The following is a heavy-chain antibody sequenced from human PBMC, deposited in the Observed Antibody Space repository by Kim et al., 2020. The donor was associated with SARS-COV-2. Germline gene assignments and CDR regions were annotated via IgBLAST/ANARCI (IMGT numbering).Heavy chain of an antibody. Sequence: GGSLRLSCAASGFTFSSYAMHWVRQAPGKGLEWVAVISYDGSNKYYADSVKGRFTISRDNSKNTLYLQMNSLRAEDTAVYYCARGRGGSAAAGTLPGNYWGQGTLVTVSS. CDR1: GFTFSSYA. J-gene: IGHJ4*02. CDR3: ARGRGGSAAAGTLPGNY. CDR2: ISYDGSNK. V-gene: IGHV3-30-3*01. D-gene: IGHD6-13*01.